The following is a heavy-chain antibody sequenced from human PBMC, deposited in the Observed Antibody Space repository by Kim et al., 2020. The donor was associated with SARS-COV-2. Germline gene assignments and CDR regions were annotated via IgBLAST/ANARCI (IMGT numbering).Heavy chain of an antibody. V-gene: IGHV3-43*02. J-gene: IGHJ6*02. CDR2: ISGDGGST. D-gene: IGHD6-13*01. CDR3: AKDSLSYESSSWYSYYYYYYGMDV. Sequence: GGSLRLSCAASGFTFDDYAMHWVRQAPGKGLEWVSLISGDGGSTYYADSVKGRFTISRDNSKNSLYLQMNSLRTEDTALYYCAKDSLSYESSSWYSYYYYYYGMDVWGQGTTVTVSS. CDR1: GFTFDDYA.